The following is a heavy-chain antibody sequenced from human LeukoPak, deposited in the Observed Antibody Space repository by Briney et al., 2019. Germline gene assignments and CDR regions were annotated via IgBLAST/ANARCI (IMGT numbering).Heavy chain of an antibody. J-gene: IGHJ4*02. CDR3: ARGTGRYRSFDY. CDR2: MNPNSGNT. V-gene: IGHV1-8*02. D-gene: IGHD5-18*01. CDR1: GYTFTSYG. Sequence: ASVKVSCKASGYTFTSYGISWVRQATGQGLEWMGWMNPNSGNTGYAQKFQGRVTMTRNTSISTAYMELSSLRSEDTAVYYCARGTGRYRSFDYWGQGTLVTVSS.